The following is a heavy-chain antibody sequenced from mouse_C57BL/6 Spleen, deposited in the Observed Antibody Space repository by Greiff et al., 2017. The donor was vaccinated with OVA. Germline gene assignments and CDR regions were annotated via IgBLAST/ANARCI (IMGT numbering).Heavy chain of an antibody. V-gene: IGHV1-53*01. Sequence: VKLMQPGTELVKPGASVKLSCKASGYTFTSYWMHWVKQRPGQGLEWIGNINPSNGGTNYNEKFKSKATLTVDKSSSTAYMQLSSLTSEDSAVYYCARSYYDYDGFDYRGQGTTLTVSS. J-gene: IGHJ2*01. D-gene: IGHD2-4*01. CDR3: ARSYYDYDGFDY. CDR1: GYTFTSYW. CDR2: INPSNGGT.